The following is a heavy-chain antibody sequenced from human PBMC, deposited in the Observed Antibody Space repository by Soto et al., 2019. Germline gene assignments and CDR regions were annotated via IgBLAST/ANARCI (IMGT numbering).Heavy chain of an antibody. CDR1: GFTFSIYW. CDR3: VRGDGDRYDGHGYLGRH. V-gene: IGHV3-74*01. Sequence: EVQLVESGGGLVQPGGSLRLSCAASGFTFSIYWMHWVRQAPGKGLVWVSRMNMDGSRTSYAEFAKGRFTISRDDAKSTVYLQMSNLRAEDTAVYYCVRGDGDRYDGHGYLGRHWGQGPLVTVSS. D-gene: IGHD3-16*01. CDR2: MNMDGSRT. J-gene: IGHJ4*02.